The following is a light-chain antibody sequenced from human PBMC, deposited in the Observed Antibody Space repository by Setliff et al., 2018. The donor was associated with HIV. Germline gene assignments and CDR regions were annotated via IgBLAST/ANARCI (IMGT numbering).Light chain of an antibody. Sequence: QSALTQSPSVSGTPGQRVTISCSGSNSNIGTTTVNWYQRLPGAAPKLIIYTNSHRPSGVPDRFSGSKSGTSASLAISGLRSEDEAEYYCASWDDSLKVDVFGSGTKGTVL. J-gene: IGLJ1*01. CDR3: ASWDDSLKVDV. CDR2: TNS. V-gene: IGLV1-44*01. CDR1: NSNIGTTT.